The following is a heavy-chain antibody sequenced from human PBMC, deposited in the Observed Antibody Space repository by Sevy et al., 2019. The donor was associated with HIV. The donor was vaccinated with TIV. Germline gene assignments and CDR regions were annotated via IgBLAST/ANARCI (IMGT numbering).Heavy chain of an antibody. J-gene: IGHJ4*02. D-gene: IGHD1-26*01. CDR1: GGSITSLY. Sequence: SDTLSLTCTVSGGSITSLYWNWIRQPPGKGLEWIANIYYNGHINYNPSLKSRVTLSLDTSKNQFSLRLSSVTAADMAMYYCAGENAWGRGYSWGQGTLVTVSS. V-gene: IGHV4-59*08. CDR2: IYYNGHI. CDR3: AGENAWGRGYS.